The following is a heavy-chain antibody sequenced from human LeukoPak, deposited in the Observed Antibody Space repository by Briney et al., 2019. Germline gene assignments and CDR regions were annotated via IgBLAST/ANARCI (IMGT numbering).Heavy chain of an antibody. CDR2: IIPILGIA. J-gene: IGHJ6*02. Sequence: ASVKVSCKASGGTFSSYAISWVRQAPGQGLEWMGRIIPILGIANYAQKFQGRVTITADKPTSTAYMELSSLRSEDTAVYYCAREDYDYVWGSYRLPLDVWGQGTTVTVSS. CDR1: GGTFSSYA. D-gene: IGHD3-16*02. V-gene: IGHV1-69*04. CDR3: AREDYDYVWGSYRLPLDV.